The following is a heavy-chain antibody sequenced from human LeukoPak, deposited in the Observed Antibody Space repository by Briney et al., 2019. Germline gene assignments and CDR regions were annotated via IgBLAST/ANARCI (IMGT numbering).Heavy chain of an antibody. V-gene: IGHV1-18*01. CDR1: GYTFTSYG. Sequence: GASVTVSCKASGYTFTSYGISWVRQAPGQGLEWMGWISAYNGNTNYAQKLQGRVTMTTDTSTSTAYMELRSLRSDDTAVYYCARASRYSSGYHDAFDIWGQGTMVTVSS. J-gene: IGHJ3*02. D-gene: IGHD3-22*01. CDR3: ARASRYSSGYHDAFDI. CDR2: ISAYNGNT.